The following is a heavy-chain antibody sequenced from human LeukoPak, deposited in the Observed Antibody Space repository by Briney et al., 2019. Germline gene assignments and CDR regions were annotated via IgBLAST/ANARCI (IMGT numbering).Heavy chain of an antibody. V-gene: IGHV4-39*01. CDR2: IYYSGST. CDR3: ARGLSPRINMVWGVRPPFRGVFDY. Sequence: SETLSLTCTVSGGSISSSSYYWGWIRQPPGKGLEWIGSIYYSGSTYYNPSLKSRVTISVDTSKNQFSLKLSSVTAADTAVYYCARGLSPRINMVWGVRPPFRGVFDYWGQGTLVTVSS. D-gene: IGHD3-10*01. CDR1: GGSISSSSYY. J-gene: IGHJ4*02.